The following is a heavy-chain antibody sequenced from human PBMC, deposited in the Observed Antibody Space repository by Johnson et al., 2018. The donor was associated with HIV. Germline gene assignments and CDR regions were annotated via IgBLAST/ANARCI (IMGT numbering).Heavy chain of an antibody. V-gene: IGHV3-23*04. CDR3: ARDGTTGLSGDAFDI. J-gene: IGHJ3*02. CDR2: IGASGGRT. CDR1: GLTFSNYA. Sequence: VQLVESGGGLVQPGGSLRLSCAASGLTFSNYAMSWVRQGPGKGLELVSAIGASGGRTFHADSVKGRFTISRDNSKNTLFLQMNSLRAEDTALYYCARDGTTGLSGDAFDIWGQGTMVTVSS. D-gene: IGHD4-17*01.